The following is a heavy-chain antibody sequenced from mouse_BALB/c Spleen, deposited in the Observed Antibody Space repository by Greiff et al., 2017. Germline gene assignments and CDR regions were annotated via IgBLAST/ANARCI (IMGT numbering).Heavy chain of an antibody. CDR2: IWTGGGT. Sequence: VKLMESGPGLVAPSQSLSITCTVSGFSLTSYDISWIRQPPGKGLEWLGVIWTGGGTNYNSAFMSRLSISKDNSKSQVFLKMNSLQTDDTAIYYCVRDGNYGDYAMDYWGQGTSVTVSS. J-gene: IGHJ4*01. D-gene: IGHD2-1*01. CDR3: VRDGNYGDYAMDY. CDR1: GFSLTSYD. V-gene: IGHV2-9-2*01.